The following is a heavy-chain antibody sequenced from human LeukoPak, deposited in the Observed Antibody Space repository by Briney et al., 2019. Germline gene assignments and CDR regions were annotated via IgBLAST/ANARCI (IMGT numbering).Heavy chain of an antibody. CDR2: INAGNGNT. CDR1: GYTFTSYA. J-gene: IGHJ4*02. Sequence: GASVKVSCKASGYTFTSYAMHWVRQAPGQRLEWMGWINAGNGNTKYSQKFQGRVTITRDTSADTAYMELSSLRSEDTAVYYCARLKYCTNGVCYAGFDYWGQGPLVTVSS. V-gene: IGHV1-3*01. D-gene: IGHD2-8*01. CDR3: ARLKYCTNGVCYAGFDY.